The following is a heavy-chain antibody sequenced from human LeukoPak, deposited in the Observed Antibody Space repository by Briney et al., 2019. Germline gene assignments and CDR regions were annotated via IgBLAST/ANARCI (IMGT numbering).Heavy chain of an antibody. D-gene: IGHD4-17*01. Sequence: SETLSLTCAVYGGSFSGYYWSWIRQPPGKGLEWIGEINHSGSTNYNPSLKSRVTISVDTSKNQFSLKLSSVTAADTAVYYCAREDYGDYARIDYWGQGTLVTVSS. CDR1: GGSFSGYY. J-gene: IGHJ4*02. V-gene: IGHV4-34*01. CDR3: AREDYGDYARIDY. CDR2: INHSGST.